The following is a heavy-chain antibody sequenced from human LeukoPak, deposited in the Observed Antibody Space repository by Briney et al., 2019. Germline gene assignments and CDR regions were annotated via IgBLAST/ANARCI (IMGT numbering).Heavy chain of an antibody. J-gene: IGHJ6*04. CDR1: GFTFRSHG. CDR2: ISGSGGST. V-gene: IGHV3-23*01. CDR3: AELGITMIGGV. Sequence: GGSLRLSCAVSGFTFRSHGMSWVRQAPGKGLEWASAISGSGGSTYYADSVKGRFTISRDNSKNTLYLQMNSLRAEDTAVYYCAELGITMIGGVWGKGTTVTISS. D-gene: IGHD3-10*02.